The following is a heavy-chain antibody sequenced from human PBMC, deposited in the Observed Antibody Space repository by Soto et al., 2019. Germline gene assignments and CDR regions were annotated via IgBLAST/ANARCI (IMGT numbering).Heavy chain of an antibody. CDR2: ISGSGGST. CDR3: AKVTTTYYYDSSGSTGFDY. J-gene: IGHJ4*02. Sequence: GGSLRLSCAASGFTFSSYAMSWVRQAPGKGLEWVSAISGSGGSTYYADSVKGRFTISRDNSKNTLYLQMNSLRAEDTAVYYCAKVTTTYYYDSSGSTGFDYWGQGTPVTVSS. D-gene: IGHD3-22*01. CDR1: GFTFSSYA. V-gene: IGHV3-23*01.